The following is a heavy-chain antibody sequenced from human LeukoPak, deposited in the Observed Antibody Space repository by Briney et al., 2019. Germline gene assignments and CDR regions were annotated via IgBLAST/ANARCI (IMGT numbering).Heavy chain of an antibody. D-gene: IGHD1-14*01. Sequence: SETLSLTCAIHGVPFSNYCWSWIRQSPGRELVWIVDIDHDGDATHNPSLRSRIGTAIDTSKNQFSLRLNSVTAADTAVYYCARAEKVERATLTFNWVRPERRYYSGLDVWGQGSAVIVSS. V-gene: IGHV4-34*01. CDR2: IDHDGDA. CDR1: GVPFSNYC. CDR3: ARAEKVERATLTFNWVRPERRYYSGLDV. J-gene: IGHJ6*02.